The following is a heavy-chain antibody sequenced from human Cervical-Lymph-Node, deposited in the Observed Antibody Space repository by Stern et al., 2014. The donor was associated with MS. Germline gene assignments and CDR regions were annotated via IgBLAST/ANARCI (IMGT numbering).Heavy chain of an antibody. CDR3: ARISLGSGIDY. V-gene: IGHV1-2*02. Sequence: QVQLVQSGAEVKKPGASVKVTCKTSENTFTGYYIHWVRQAPGQGLEWMGWIKPNSGATNCAQRFQDRVSLTSDTSNSLAYMELDRLTSGDTAVYYCARISLGSGIDYWGQGSLVTVSS. CDR2: IKPNSGAT. J-gene: IGHJ4*02. D-gene: IGHD1-26*01. CDR1: ENTFTGYY.